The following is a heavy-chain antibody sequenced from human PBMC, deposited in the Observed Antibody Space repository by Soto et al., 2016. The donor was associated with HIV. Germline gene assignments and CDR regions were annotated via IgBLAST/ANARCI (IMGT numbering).Heavy chain of an antibody. D-gene: IGHD5-12*01. CDR3: AKYERALRWLRFGWLCTT. J-gene: IGHJ3*01. Sequence: EVQLVESGGVVVQSGGSLRLSCAASGFTFDDYAMHWVRQAPGKGLEWVSLISWDGSSTFYADSVKGRFTISRDNNKKLPVSTNRTSLRPRGPGPSYYCAKYERALRWLRFGWLCTTWGRG. CDR1: GFTFDDYA. V-gene: IGHV3-43D*04. CDR2: ISWDGSST.